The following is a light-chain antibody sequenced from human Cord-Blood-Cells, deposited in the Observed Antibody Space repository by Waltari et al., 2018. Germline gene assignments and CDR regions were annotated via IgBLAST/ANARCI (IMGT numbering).Light chain of an antibody. CDR2: WAS. CDR3: QQYYSTPYT. Sequence: DIVMTQSPDSLAVSLGERATINCQSSPSVLSSSNNKNYLAWYQQKPGQPPKLPIYWASTRESGVPDRFSGSGSGTDFTLTISILQAEDVAVYYCQQYYSTPYTFGQGTKLEIK. CDR1: PSVLSSSNNKNY. J-gene: IGKJ2*01. V-gene: IGKV4-1*01.